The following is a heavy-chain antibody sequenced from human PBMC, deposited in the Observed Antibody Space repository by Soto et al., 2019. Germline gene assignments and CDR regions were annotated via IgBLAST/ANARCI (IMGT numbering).Heavy chain of an antibody. CDR2: INIEGSST. D-gene: IGHD2-15*01. CDR1: GFTFSSYW. J-gene: IGHJ5*02. Sequence: EVQLVESGGGLVQPGGSLRLSCAASGFTFSSYWMHWARQAPGRGLVGVPRINIEGSSTRYADSVKGRFAISRDNAKNTLYLQMNSLRVEDTAVYYCARGRGYCSGSSCYVDLWGQGTLVTVSS. V-gene: IGHV3-74*01. CDR3: ARGRGYCSGSSCYVDL.